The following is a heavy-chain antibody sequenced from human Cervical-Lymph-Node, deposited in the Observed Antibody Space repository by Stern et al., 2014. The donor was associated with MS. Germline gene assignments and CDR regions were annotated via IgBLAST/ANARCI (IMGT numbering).Heavy chain of an antibody. CDR3: ARDTSWPERSDW. CDR2: ITNVEST. D-gene: IGHD1-1*01. V-gene: IGHV3-53*01. J-gene: IGHJ4*02. CDR1: GFTVSRDY. Sequence: EVQLEESGGGVIQPGGSLRLSCTASGFTVSRDYMTWVRQAPGKGLEWVSLITNVESTFYTDSVKGRFAISRDDSKNPVYLHMTSLRAEDTAMYYCARDTSWPERSDWWGQGTLVTVSS.